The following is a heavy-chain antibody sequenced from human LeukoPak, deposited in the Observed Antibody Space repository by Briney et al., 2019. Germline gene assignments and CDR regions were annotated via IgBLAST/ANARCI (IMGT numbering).Heavy chain of an antibody. CDR2: ISYRSSDI. V-gene: IGHV3-21*04. CDR3: ARDTPIEGAAGNFDI. CDR1: GFTLSSYN. J-gene: IGHJ3*02. Sequence: PGGSLRLSCAASGFTLSSYNMKWVRQAPGKGLEWVSPISYRSSDIEYADSVKGRFTISRDNSKNTLYLQMNSLRAEDTAVYYCARDTPIEGAAGNFDIWGQGTMVTVSS.